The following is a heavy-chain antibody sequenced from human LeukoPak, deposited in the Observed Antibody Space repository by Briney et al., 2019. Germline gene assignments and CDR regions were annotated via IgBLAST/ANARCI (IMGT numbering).Heavy chain of an antibody. CDR1: GFTFSTYS. CDR3: VSSDWAFDY. J-gene: IGHJ4*02. D-gene: IGHD6-19*01. Sequence: GGSLRLSCSASGFTFSTYSMHWVRQAPGKGLQYVSAISSDGRSTYYADPVKGRFTISRDNSKNTLYLQMSSLRAEDTAVYYCVSSDWAFDYWGQGTLVTVSS. CDR2: ISSDGRST. V-gene: IGHV3-64D*06.